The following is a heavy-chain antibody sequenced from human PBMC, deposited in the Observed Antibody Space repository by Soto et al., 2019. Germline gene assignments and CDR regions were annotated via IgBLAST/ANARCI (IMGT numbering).Heavy chain of an antibody. CDR3: ARDIDCISTSCPPPDHQTNYYYYYGMDV. CDR1: GFTFSSYG. CDR2: IWYDGSNK. D-gene: IGHD2-2*01. J-gene: IGHJ6*02. Sequence: GGSLRLSCAASGFTFSSYGMHWVRQAPGKGLEWVAVIWYDGSNKYYADSVKGRFAISRDNSKNTLYLQMNSLRAEDTAVYYCARDIDCISTSCPPPDHQTNYYYYYGMDVWGQGTTVTVSS. V-gene: IGHV3-33*01.